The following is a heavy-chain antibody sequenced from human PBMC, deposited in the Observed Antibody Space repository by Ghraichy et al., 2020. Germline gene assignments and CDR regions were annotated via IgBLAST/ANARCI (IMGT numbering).Heavy chain of an antibody. Sequence: SETLSLTCGVSNGSLSGHFWSWIRQPPGKGLEWIAEINHKGATNSNPSLNSRLSMSVDTSRNELSLKLTSVTAADTAVYFCARGERGNSYSFDHFDIWGLGTLVTVSS. CDR1: NGSLSGHF. D-gene: IGHD3-10*01. CDR2: INHKGAT. CDR3: ARGERGNSYSFDHFDI. V-gene: IGHV4-34*01. J-gene: IGHJ4*02.